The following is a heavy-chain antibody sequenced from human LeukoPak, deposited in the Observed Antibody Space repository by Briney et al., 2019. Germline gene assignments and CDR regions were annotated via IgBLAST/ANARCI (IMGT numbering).Heavy chain of an antibody. D-gene: IGHD3-22*01. J-gene: IGHJ3*02. V-gene: IGHV1-69*06. CDR3: ARGEGDMIAAFDI. CDR2: IIPIFGTA. CDR1: GGTFSSYA. Sequence: SVKVSCKASGGTFSSYAISWVRQAPGQGLEWMGRIIPIFGTANYAQKFQGRVTITADKSTSTAYMELSSLRSEDTAVYYCARGEGDMIAAFDIWGRGTMVTVSS.